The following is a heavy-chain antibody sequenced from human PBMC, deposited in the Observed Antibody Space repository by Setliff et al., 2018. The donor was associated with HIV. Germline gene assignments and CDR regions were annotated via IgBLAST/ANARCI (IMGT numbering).Heavy chain of an antibody. Sequence: SETLSLTCSVSGVSISSYYWSWIRHSPGKGLEWIGIISPGGATNYNPSLTSRATISVDTSKNHLFLKLTSVTTADTAVYFCAKSSPSIGYITDCWGQGAPVTVSS. CDR1: GVSISSYY. CDR2: ISPGGAT. V-gene: IGHV4-59*01. CDR3: AKSSPSIGYITDC. D-gene: IGHD5-12*01. J-gene: IGHJ4*02.